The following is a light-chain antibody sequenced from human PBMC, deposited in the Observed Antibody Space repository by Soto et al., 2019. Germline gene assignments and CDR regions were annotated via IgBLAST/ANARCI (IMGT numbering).Light chain of an antibody. CDR1: SSNIGAGYD. V-gene: IGLV1-40*01. Sequence: QYVLTQPPSVSGAPGQRVTISCTGSSSNIGAGYDVHWYQHLPGTAPKLLIYGNSNRPSGVPDRFSGSKSGTSASLAITGLQAEDEADYYCQSYDSRLSLWVFGGGTKVTVL. J-gene: IGLJ3*02. CDR2: GNS. CDR3: QSYDSRLSLWV.